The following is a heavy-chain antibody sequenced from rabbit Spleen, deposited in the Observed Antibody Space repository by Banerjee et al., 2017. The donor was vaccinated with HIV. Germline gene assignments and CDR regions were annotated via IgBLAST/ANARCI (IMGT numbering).Heavy chain of an antibody. CDR3: ARGSATMTMVITGYYFTL. V-gene: IGHV1S40*01. CDR2: IDTGDGNT. Sequence: QSLEESGGDLVKPGASLTLTCTASGIDFSYYYYMCWVRQAPEKGLEWIACIDTGDGNTYYASWAKGRFTISKTSSTTVTLQMTSLTAADTATYFCARGSATMTMVITGYYFTLWGQGTLVTVS. J-gene: IGHJ4*01. D-gene: IGHD2-1*01. CDR1: GIDFSYYYY.